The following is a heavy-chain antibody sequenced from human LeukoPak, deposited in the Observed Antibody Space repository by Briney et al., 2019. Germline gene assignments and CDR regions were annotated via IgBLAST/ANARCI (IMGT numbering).Heavy chain of an antibody. D-gene: IGHD5-18*01. Sequence: PSQTLSLTCTVSGGSISSGGYYWGWIRQPPGKGLEWIGSIYYSGSTYYNPSLKSRVTISVDTSKNQFSLKLNSVTAADTAMYYCARLPGYSYGYSIDYWGQGTLVTVSS. CDR1: GGSISSGGYY. CDR2: IYYSGST. V-gene: IGHV4-39*07. J-gene: IGHJ4*02. CDR3: ARLPGYSYGYSIDY.